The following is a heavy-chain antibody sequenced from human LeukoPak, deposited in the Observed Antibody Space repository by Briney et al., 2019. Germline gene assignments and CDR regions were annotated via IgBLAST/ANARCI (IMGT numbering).Heavy chain of an antibody. CDR2: IYYSGST. D-gene: IGHD3-10*01. Sequence: SETLSLTCTVSGGSISSSSYYWGWIRQPPGKGLEWIGSIYYSGSTYYNPSLKSRVTISVDTSKNQFSLKLSSVTAADTAVYYCARDYGSGSYYRVDYWGQGTLVTVSS. J-gene: IGHJ4*02. CDR3: ARDYGSGSYYRVDY. CDR1: GGSISSSSYY. V-gene: IGHV4-39*07.